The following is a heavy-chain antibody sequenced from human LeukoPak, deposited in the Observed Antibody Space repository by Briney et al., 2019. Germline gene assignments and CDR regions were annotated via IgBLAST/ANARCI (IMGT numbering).Heavy chain of an antibody. V-gene: IGHV3-23*01. CDR1: GFTFTSYA. CDR2: ISGSDGST. Sequence: GGALRLSCAASGFTFTSYAMSWVRQAPGKGLEWVTLISGSDGSTYYADSVKGRFTISRDNSKNTLSLQMNSLRAEDTAVYYCAKRGYSSGWQFDYWGQGTLVTVSS. CDR3: AKRGYSSGWQFDY. D-gene: IGHD6-19*01. J-gene: IGHJ4*02.